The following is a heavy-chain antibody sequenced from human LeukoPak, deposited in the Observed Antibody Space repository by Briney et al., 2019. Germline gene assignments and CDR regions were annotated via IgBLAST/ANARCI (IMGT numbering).Heavy chain of an antibody. J-gene: IGHJ4*02. CDR3: AIRVGSSTYPAYFDY. Sequence: GGSLRLSCAASGFTFSSYGMHWVRQAPGKGLEWVTVISYHGSDKYYADSVTGRFTISRDNSKNTLYLEMNSLRVEDTAVYYCAIRVGSSTYPAYFDYGGQGTPVTVSS. CDR1: GFTFSSYG. V-gene: IGHV3-30*03. D-gene: IGHD2-2*01. CDR2: ISYHGSDK.